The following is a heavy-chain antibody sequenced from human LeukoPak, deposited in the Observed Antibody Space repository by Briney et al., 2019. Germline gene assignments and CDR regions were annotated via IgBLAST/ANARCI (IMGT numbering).Heavy chain of an antibody. J-gene: IGHJ5*02. Sequence: SETLSLTCTVSGGSINTGAYYWTWIRQHPGKGLEWIGYIYYSGSTNYNPSLKSRVTISVDTSKNQFSLKLSSVTAADTAVYYCARGGRWFDPWGQGTLVTVSS. D-gene: IGHD3-16*01. CDR3: ARGGRWFDP. CDR1: GGSINTGAYY. V-gene: IGHV4-61*08. CDR2: IYYSGST.